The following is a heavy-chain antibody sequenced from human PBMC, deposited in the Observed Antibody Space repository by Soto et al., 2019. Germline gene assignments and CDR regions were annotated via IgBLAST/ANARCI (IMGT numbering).Heavy chain of an antibody. CDR2: VWYDGRQY. Sequence: QVHLVESGGGVVQPGRSLRLSCATSGFTFTNYVMHWVRQNPGQGLEWVANVWYDGRQYWYADLAKGRFPISSDNSEKTVSLQVNSLRVDDTAVYYCATDPVESIWRIGIWGIDNWGQGTLVTVSS. CDR1: GFTFTNYV. CDR3: ATDPVESIWRIGIWGIDN. D-gene: IGHD3-16*01. V-gene: IGHV3-33*03. J-gene: IGHJ4*02.